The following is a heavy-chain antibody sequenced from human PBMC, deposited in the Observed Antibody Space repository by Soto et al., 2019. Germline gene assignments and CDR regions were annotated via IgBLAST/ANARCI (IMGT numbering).Heavy chain of an antibody. CDR2: IDWEDDK. V-gene: IGHV2-70*12. D-gene: IGHD3-22*01. Sequence: SAPTLVNPTQTLTLTCTCSGFSLSTVSMCVSWIRQTPGKALEWLALIDWEDDKFYSTSLKTRLTISKDASKDQGVLTMTNMEAADTATYYCARVRGGTSGYHLDFWGQGTLVTVSS. CDR3: ARVRGGTSGYHLDF. J-gene: IGHJ4*02. CDR1: GFSLSTVSMC.